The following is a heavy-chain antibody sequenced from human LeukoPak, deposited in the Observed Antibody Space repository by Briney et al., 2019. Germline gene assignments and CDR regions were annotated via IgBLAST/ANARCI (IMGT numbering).Heavy chain of an antibody. V-gene: IGHV1-2*02. CDR1: GYTFTGYY. CDR2: INPNSGGT. D-gene: IGHD6-6*01. J-gene: IGHJ5*02. CDR3: ARDRIAARLGWFDP. Sequence: ASVKVSCKASGYTFTGYYMHWVRQAPGQGLEWMGWINPNSGGTNYAQKFQGRVTMTRDTPISTAYMELSRLRSDDTAVYYCARDRIAARLGWFDPWGQGTLVTVSS.